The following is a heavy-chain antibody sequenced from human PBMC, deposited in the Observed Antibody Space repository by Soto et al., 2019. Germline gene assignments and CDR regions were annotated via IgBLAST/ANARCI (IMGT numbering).Heavy chain of an antibody. CDR2: IIPILGIA. D-gene: IGHD3-22*01. V-gene: IGHV1-69*02. CDR1: GGTFSSYT. CDR3: ASQYYDSSGYYPYFDY. J-gene: IGHJ4*02. Sequence: SVKVSCKASGGTFSSYTISWVRQAPGQGLEWMGRIIPILGIANYAQKFQGRATITADKSTSTAYMELSSLRSEDTAVYYCASQYYDSSGYYPYFDYWGQGTLVTVSS.